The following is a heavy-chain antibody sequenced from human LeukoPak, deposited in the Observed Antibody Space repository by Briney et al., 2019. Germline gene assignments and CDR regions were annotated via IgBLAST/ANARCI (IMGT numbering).Heavy chain of an antibody. V-gene: IGHV3-7*01. Sequence: PGGSLRLSCAASGFTFSSYWMSWVRQAPGKGLEWVANIKKDGSEKYYVDSVKGRFTISRDNAKTSLYLQMNSLRAEDTAVYYCARDKDGVITFGGVIATGYFDYWGQGTLVTVSS. CDR2: IKKDGSEK. D-gene: IGHD3-16*02. CDR1: GFTFSSYW. CDR3: ARDKDGVITFGGVIATGYFDY. J-gene: IGHJ4*02.